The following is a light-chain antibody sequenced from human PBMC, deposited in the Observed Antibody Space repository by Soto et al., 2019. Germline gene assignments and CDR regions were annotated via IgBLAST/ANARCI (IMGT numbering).Light chain of an antibody. J-gene: IGKJ5*01. Sequence: DIQMTQSPSSLSASVGDRVTITCQASQYISNYLNWYQQKPGKAPKLLIYDASNLETGVPSRFSGSGSGTDFTFTISSLQPEDIATYYCQQYDNLPFGQGTRLEI. CDR3: QQYDNLP. CDR1: QYISNY. V-gene: IGKV1-33*01. CDR2: DAS.